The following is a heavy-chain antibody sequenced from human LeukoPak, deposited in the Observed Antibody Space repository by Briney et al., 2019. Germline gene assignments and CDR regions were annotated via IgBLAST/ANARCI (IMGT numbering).Heavy chain of an antibody. D-gene: IGHD5-12*01. CDR2: ITTYDGNT. V-gene: IGHV1-18*01. CDR1: GYTFTSYG. Sequence: ASVKVSCKASGYTFTSYGISWVRQAPGQVLEWMGWITTYDGNTNYAQKLQGRVTMTTDTSTSTAYMEVRSLRSDDTAVYYCARDSGYDLDFYYGMDVWGQGTTVTVSS. J-gene: IGHJ6*02. CDR3: ARDSGYDLDFYYGMDV.